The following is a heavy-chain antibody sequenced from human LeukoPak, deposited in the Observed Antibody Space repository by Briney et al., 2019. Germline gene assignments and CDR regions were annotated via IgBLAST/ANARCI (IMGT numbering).Heavy chain of an antibody. V-gene: IGHV3-23*01. D-gene: IGHD6-13*01. J-gene: IGHJ4*02. CDR1: GFTFSSYA. CDR2: ISGSGGST. CDR3: ANLAAAGDYFDY. Sequence: PGGSLRLSCAASGFTFSSYAMNWVRQAPGKGLEWVSTISGSGGSTYYADSVKGRFTISRGNSKNTLYLQMNSLRAEDTAVYYCANLAAAGDYFDYWGQGTLVTVSS.